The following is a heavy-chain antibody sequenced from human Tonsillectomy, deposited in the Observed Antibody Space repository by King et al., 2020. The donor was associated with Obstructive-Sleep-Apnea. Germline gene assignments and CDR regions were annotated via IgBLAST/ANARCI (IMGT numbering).Heavy chain of an antibody. CDR3: ARGHYDILTGYYSSP. CDR2: IYSGGTT. J-gene: IGHJ5*02. D-gene: IGHD3-9*01. CDR1: GFTVSSNY. Sequence: VQLVESGGGLVQPGGSLRLSCVASGFTVSSNYMSWVRQAPGKGLEWLSVIYSGGTTDYADSVKGRFTISRDNSKNTLFLQMNSLRVEDTAVYYWARGHYDILTGYYSSPWGQGTLVTVSS. V-gene: IGHV3-66*01.